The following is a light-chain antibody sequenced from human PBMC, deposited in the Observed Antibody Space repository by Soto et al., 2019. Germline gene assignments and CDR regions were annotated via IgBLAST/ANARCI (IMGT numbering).Light chain of an antibody. J-gene: IGKJ2*01. Sequence: EIVLTQSPGTLSLSPGERATLSCRASQSVSRSSLAWYQQKPGQAPRLLIYGASSRATGIPDRFSGSGSGTDFTLTISRLEPEDFAVYSCQQYGSSPLYTFGQGTKLEIK. CDR3: QQYGSSPLYT. CDR2: GAS. CDR1: QSVSRSS. V-gene: IGKV3-20*01.